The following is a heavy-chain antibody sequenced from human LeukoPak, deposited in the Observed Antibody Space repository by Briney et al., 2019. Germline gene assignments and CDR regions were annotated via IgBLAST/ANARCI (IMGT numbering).Heavy chain of an antibody. CDR3: ARDAGGAFDY. J-gene: IGHJ4*02. Sequence: GGSLRLSCAASGFTVSSNYMSWVRQAPGKGLEGVSVIYSGGSTYYADSVNGRFTISRDNSKNTLYLQMNSLRAEDTAVYYCARDAGGAFDYWGQGTLVTVSS. CDR1: GFTVSSNY. D-gene: IGHD2-15*01. CDR2: IYSGGST. V-gene: IGHV3-53*01.